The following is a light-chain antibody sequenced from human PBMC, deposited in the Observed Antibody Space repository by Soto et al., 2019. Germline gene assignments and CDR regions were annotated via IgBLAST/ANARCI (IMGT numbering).Light chain of an antibody. CDR2: GVS. Sequence: EIVLTQPPGTLSLSPGDRATLSCRASQSVSSSYLAWYQQKPGQAPSLLIYGVSSRATGIPDRFSGSGSGTDFTLTITRLGPEDFAVYYCQQYSSSWTFGQGTKVDIK. V-gene: IGKV3-20*01. CDR1: QSVSSSY. CDR3: QQYSSSWT. J-gene: IGKJ1*01.